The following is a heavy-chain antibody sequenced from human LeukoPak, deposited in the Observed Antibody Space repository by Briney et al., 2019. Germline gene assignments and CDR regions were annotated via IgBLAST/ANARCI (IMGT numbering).Heavy chain of an antibody. Sequence: GASVKVSCKASGYIFTGYYMHWVGQTPGQGLEWMGWINPNSGDTNYAQKFQGRVTMTRDTSVSTAYMELSRLRSDDTAVYYCARVRYRLAETYIDYWGQGTLVTVSS. D-gene: IGHD3-16*01. J-gene: IGHJ4*02. CDR1: GYIFTGYY. V-gene: IGHV1-2*02. CDR3: ARVRYRLAETYIDY. CDR2: INPNSGDT.